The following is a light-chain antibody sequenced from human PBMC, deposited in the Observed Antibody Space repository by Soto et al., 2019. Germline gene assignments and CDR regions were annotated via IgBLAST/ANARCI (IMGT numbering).Light chain of an antibody. CDR1: QTISSW. J-gene: IGKJ1*01. CDR2: KAS. CDR3: ELYNSYAGA. V-gene: IGKV1-5*03. Sequence: DIQMTQSPSTLSGSVGDRVTITCRASQTISSWLAWYQQKPGKAPKLLIYKASTLKSGVPSRFSGSESGTEFTLNTSRLQPDDFATYSCELYNSYAGAFGQGTKVDIK.